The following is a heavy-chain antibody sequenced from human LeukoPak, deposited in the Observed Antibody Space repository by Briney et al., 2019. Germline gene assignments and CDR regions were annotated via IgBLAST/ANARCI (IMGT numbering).Heavy chain of an antibody. CDR3: AAAYCSGGSCYGY. V-gene: IGHV4-34*01. J-gene: IGHJ4*02. Sequence: PSETLSLTCAVYGGPFSGYYWSWIRHPPGKGLEWIGEINHSGSTNYNPSLKSRVTISVDTSKNQFSLKLSSVTAADTAVYYCAAAYCSGGSCYGYWGQGTLVTVSS. CDR1: GGPFSGYY. CDR2: INHSGST. D-gene: IGHD2-15*01.